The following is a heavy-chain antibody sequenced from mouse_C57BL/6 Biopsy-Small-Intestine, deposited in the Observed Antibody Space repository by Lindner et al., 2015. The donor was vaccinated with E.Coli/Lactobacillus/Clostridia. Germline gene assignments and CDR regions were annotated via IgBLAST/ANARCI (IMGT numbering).Heavy chain of an antibody. CDR2: IRSKSNNYAT. CDR3: VRRSWDGGFDY. V-gene: IGHV10-1*01. CDR1: GFSFNTYA. D-gene: IGHD4-1*01. J-gene: IGHJ2*01. Sequence: VQLQESGGGLVQPKGSLKLSCAASGFSFNTYAMNWVRQAPGKGLEWVARIRSKSNNYATYYADSVKDRFTISRDDSESMLYLQMNNLKTEDTAMYYCVRRSWDGGFDYWGQGTTLTVSS.